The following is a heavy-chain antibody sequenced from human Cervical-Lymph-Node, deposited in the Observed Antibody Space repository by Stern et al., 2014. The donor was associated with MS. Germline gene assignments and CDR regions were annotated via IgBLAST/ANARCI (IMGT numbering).Heavy chain of an antibody. CDR2: IYYSGST. CDR3: ARQSAFCGGDCLNDAFDI. D-gene: IGHD2-21*02. CDR1: GGSISSGAYY. J-gene: IGHJ3*02. Sequence: QVQLQESGPGLVKPSQTLSLTCTVSGGSISSGAYYWSWIRQHPGKGLEWIGYIYYSGSTYSNPSLKSRVIMSVDTSKNQFSLKLSSVTAADTAVYYCARQSAFCGGDCLNDAFDIWGQGTMVTVSS. V-gene: IGHV4-31*03.